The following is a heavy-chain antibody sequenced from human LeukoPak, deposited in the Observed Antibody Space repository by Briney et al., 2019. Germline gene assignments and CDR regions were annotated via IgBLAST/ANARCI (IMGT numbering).Heavy chain of an antibody. CDR1: GFIFSSYA. CDR2: ISDGGGST. D-gene: IGHD2-2*01. Sequence: GGSLRLSCAASGFIFSSYAMSWVRQAPGKGLEWVSVISDGGGSTYYADSVKGRFTISRDNSKNTLYLQMNSLRAEDTAVYYCARGRSTSSVDYWGQGTLVTVSS. V-gene: IGHV3-23*01. J-gene: IGHJ4*02. CDR3: ARGRSTSSVDY.